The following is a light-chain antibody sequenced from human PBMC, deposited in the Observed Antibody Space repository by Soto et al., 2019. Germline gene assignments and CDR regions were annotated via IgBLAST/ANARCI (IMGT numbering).Light chain of an antibody. CDR2: GVS. J-gene: IGKJ1*01. V-gene: IGKV3-20*01. Sequence: EVVLTQSPDTLSLPPGERATLSCRASQSISSYLSWYQQKPGLAPRLLIYGVSNRATGIPDRFSGSGSGTDFILTISRLEPEDFALYYCGQFVSSPPRTFGQGTKVDI. CDR1: QSISSY. CDR3: GQFVSSPPRT.